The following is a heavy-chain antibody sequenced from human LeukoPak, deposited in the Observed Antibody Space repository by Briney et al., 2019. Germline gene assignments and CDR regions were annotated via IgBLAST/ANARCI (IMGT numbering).Heavy chain of an antibody. V-gene: IGHV3-7*01. Sequence: GGSLRLSCAASGFTLRSYWMNWARQAPGKGLEWVANINQDGSEENYVDSVKGRFIISRDNTKNSLYLKMNSLRVEDTAVYYCARDRAMDDYWGQGTLVTVSS. D-gene: IGHD5-18*01. CDR2: INQDGSEE. J-gene: IGHJ4*02. CDR3: ARDRAMDDY. CDR1: GFTLRSYW.